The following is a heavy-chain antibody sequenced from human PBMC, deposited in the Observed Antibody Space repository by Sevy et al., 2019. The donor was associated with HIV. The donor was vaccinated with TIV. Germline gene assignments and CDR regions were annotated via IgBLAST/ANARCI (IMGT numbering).Heavy chain of an antibody. D-gene: IGHD6-13*01. J-gene: IGHJ3*02. CDR3: AKDRVWELGDAFDI. Sequence: GGSLRLSCAASGFTFSSYAMNWVRQAPGKGLEWVSGLSGSGGSTNYADSVKGRFTISRDNAKNTLDLQMSSLRAEDTAVYYCAKDRVWELGDAFDIWGQGTMVTVSS. CDR2: LSGSGGST. V-gene: IGHV3-23*01. CDR1: GFTFSSYA.